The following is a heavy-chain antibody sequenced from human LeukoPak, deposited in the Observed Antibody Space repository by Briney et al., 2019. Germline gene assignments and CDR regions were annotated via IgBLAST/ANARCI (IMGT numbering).Heavy chain of an antibody. D-gene: IGHD3-9*01. CDR3: ARGGKYFDWLLSPDAFDI. V-gene: IGHV4-4*02. J-gene: IGHJ3*02. CDR1: GGSLGSVNW. Sequence: SETLSLTCAVSGGSLGSVNWGGWVGQPPGKGREGMGEIYNSGSTNYNPSLKSRVTISVDKSKNQFSLKLSSVTAADTAVYYCARGGKYFDWLLSPDAFDIWGQGTMVTVSS. CDR2: IYNSGST.